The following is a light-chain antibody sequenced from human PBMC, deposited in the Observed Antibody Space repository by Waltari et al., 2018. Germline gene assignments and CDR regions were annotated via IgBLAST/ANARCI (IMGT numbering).Light chain of an antibody. CDR1: SSNIGSNL. CDR2: RDS. Sequence: QSVLTQPPSASGTPGQRVTMSCSGNSSNIGSNLVYWYQHPPGTAPKLLIYRDSHRPSGVPDRVSGSRSGNSASLAISGLRSDDEADYYCATWDVGLSAWMFGGGTKLTVL. J-gene: IGLJ3*02. CDR3: ATWDVGLSAWM. V-gene: IGLV1-47*01.